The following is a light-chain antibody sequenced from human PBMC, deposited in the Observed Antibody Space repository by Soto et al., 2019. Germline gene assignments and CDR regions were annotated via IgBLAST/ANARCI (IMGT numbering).Light chain of an antibody. J-gene: IGLJ1*01. Sequence: QSVLTQLPSASGTPGQRVTISCSGSSSHIGSNTVNWYQQLPGTAPKLLIYSNNQRPSGVPDRFSGSKSGTSASLAISGLQSEDEADYYCAAWDDSLNGRYVFGTGTKLTVL. V-gene: IGLV1-44*01. CDR1: SSHIGSNT. CDR3: AAWDDSLNGRYV. CDR2: SNN.